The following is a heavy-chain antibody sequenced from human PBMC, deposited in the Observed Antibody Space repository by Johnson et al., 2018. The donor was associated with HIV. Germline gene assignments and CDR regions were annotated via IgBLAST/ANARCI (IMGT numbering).Heavy chain of an antibody. CDR2: ISWDGGNT. CDR3: ARRDSGSSGWSNDAFDI. CDR1: GFSFDDYA. Sequence: VQLVESGGAVVQPGGSLRLSCAASGFSFDDYAMHWVRQVPGRGLEWVSLISWDGGNTHYADSVKGRFTISRDNSKNSLYLQMNNLRAEDTALYYCARRDSGSSGWSNDAFDIWGQGTMVTVSS. V-gene: IGHV3-43D*03. J-gene: IGHJ3*02. D-gene: IGHD6-19*01.